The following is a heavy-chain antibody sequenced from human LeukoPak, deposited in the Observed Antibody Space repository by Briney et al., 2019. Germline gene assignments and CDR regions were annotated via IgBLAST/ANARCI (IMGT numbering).Heavy chain of an antibody. J-gene: IGHJ4*02. D-gene: IGHD1-26*01. V-gene: IGHV6-1*01. CDR3: ARLGSFEDY. CDR1: GESVSSKSAT. Sequence: SETLSLTCAISGESVSSKSATWNWIRQSPSRGLEWLGRTYYRSKWYNDYALSVNSRITINPDTSKNQFSLQLNSVTPEDTAVYYCARLGSFEDYWGQGTLVTVSS. CDR2: TYYRSKWYN.